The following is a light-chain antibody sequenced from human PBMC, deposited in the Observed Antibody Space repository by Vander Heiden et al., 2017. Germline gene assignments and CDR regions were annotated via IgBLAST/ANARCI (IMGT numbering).Light chain of an antibody. CDR3: QQRSNWPPLT. Sequence: IVLTQSTDTLSLSPGERATLSCRASQSVSIDLAWYQQKPGPAPRLLIYDASNRATGIPARFSGSGSGTDFTLTISSLEPEDFAVYYCQQRSNWPPLTFGQGTRLEIK. CDR1: QSVSID. V-gene: IGKV3-11*01. CDR2: DAS. J-gene: IGKJ5*01.